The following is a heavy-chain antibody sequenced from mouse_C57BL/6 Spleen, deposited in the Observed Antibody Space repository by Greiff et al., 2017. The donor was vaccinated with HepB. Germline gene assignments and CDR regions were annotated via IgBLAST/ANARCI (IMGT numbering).Heavy chain of an antibody. CDR2: IDPSDSET. J-gene: IGHJ1*03. CDR3: ARHYPYWYFDV. V-gene: IGHV1-52*01. Sequence: QVQLQQPGAELVRPGSSVKLSCKASGYTFTSYWMHWVKQRPIQGLEWIGNIDPSDSETHYNQKFKDKATLTVDKSSSTAYMQLSSLTSEDSAVYYCARHYPYWYFDVWGTGTTVTVSS. CDR1: GYTFTSYW. D-gene: IGHD5-5*01.